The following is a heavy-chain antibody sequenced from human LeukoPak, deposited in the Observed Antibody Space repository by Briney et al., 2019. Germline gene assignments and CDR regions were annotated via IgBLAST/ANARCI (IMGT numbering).Heavy chain of an antibody. V-gene: IGHV3-23*01. CDR3: AKGDCSGGSCYYYYYMDV. CDR2: ISGSGGST. J-gene: IGHJ6*03. D-gene: IGHD2-15*01. CDR1: GFTFSNYN. Sequence: GGSLRLSCAASGFTFSNYNMNWVRQAPGKGLEWVSAISGSGGSTYYADSVKGRFTISRDNSKNTLYLQMNSLRAEDTAVYYCAKGDCSGGSCYYYYYMDVWGKGTTVTVSS.